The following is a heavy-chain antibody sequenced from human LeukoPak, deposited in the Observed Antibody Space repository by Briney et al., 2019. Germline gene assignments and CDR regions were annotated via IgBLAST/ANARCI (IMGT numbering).Heavy chain of an antibody. Sequence: PGGSLRLSCAASGFTFDDYAMHWVRQAPGKGLEWVSGISWNSGSIGYADSVKGRFTISRDNAKNSLYLQMNSLRAEDMALYYCAKGIGRPLGDNYFDYWGQGTLVTVSS. CDR1: GFTFDDYA. J-gene: IGHJ4*02. CDR3: AKGIGRPLGDNYFDY. CDR2: ISWNSGSI. D-gene: IGHD2-21*01. V-gene: IGHV3-9*03.